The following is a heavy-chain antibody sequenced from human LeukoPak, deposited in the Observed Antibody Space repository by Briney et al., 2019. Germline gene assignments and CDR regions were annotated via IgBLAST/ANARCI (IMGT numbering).Heavy chain of an antibody. CDR2: IRNKANIYTT. CDR3: ARAPNSGTLGEDY. CDR1: GFAVSSNH. D-gene: IGHD1-26*01. Sequence: GGSLRLSCAASGFAVSSNHMNWVRQAPGKGLEWVGRIRNKANIYTTEYAASVKGRFTISRDDSKNSLYLQMNSLKTEDTAVYYCARAPNSGTLGEDYWGQGTLVTVSS. V-gene: IGHV3-72*01. J-gene: IGHJ4*02.